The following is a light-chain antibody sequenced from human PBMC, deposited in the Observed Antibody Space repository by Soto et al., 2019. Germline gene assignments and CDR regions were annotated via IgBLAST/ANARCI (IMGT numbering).Light chain of an antibody. Sequence: EIVLTQSPGTLSLSPGERATLSCRASQSVTSSYLAWYQQKPGQAPRLLIYGASSRATGIPDRFSGSGSGTDFPLTISRLEPEDLAVYYCQQYGNSPLTFGGGTKVEIK. CDR1: QSVTSSY. CDR3: QQYGNSPLT. J-gene: IGKJ4*01. V-gene: IGKV3-20*01. CDR2: GAS.